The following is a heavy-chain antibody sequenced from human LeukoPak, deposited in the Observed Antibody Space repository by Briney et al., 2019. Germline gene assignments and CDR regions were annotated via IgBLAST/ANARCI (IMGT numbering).Heavy chain of an antibody. V-gene: IGHV4-38-2*02. J-gene: IGHJ5*02. Sequence: SETLSLTCTVSGYSINSGYYWGWIRQSPRKGLEWIGSIYHSGSTYYNPSLKSRVTISVDTSKNQFSLKLSSVTAADTAVYYCARQYCSSSRCYSVEWFDPWGQGTLVTVSS. CDR2: IYHSGST. CDR3: ARQYCSSSRCYSVEWFDP. CDR1: GYSINSGYY. D-gene: IGHD2-15*01.